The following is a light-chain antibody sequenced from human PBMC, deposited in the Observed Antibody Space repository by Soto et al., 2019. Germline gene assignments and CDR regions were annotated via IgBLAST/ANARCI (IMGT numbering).Light chain of an antibody. CDR1: SSDVGGHNS. Sequence: QSVLTQPASVSGSPGQSITISCTGTSSDVGGHNSVSWYRQDPGKAPKLMIYDVSNRPSGVSDRFSGSKSGNTASLTISGLQIEDEADYYCSSYAGSNNFVFGSGTKVTVL. V-gene: IGLV2-14*01. J-gene: IGLJ1*01. CDR3: SSYAGSNNFV. CDR2: DVS.